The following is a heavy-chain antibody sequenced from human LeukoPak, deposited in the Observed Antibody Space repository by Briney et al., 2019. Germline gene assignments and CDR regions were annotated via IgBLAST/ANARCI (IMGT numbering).Heavy chain of an antibody. J-gene: IGHJ4*02. CDR2: IKGDGSEK. Sequence: PGGSLRLSCAASGFTFSRYWMSWVRQAPGKGLEWVANIKGDGSEKYYVDSVEGRFTISRDNAKNSLYLQMNSLRDEDTAVYYCARDVIAVASTSGFDYWGQGTLVTVSS. D-gene: IGHD6-13*01. V-gene: IGHV3-7*01. CDR1: GFTFSRYW. CDR3: ARDVIAVASTSGFDY.